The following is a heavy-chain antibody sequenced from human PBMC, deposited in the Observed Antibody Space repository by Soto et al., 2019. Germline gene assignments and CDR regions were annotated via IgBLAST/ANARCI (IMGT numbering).Heavy chain of an antibody. CDR2: IYWDDDK. V-gene: IGHV2-5*02. CDR3: AHIVVAGVGYYFDY. Sequence: QITLKESGPTLVKPTQTLTLTCTFSGFSLSSTRMAVGWIRQPPGKALEWLALIYWDDDKRYSPFLKSRLTITKDTSKNQGVLTMSNMDSVDTARYYCAHIVVAGVGYYFDYWGQGTLVTVSS. D-gene: IGHD6-19*01. CDR1: GFSLSSTRMA. J-gene: IGHJ4*02.